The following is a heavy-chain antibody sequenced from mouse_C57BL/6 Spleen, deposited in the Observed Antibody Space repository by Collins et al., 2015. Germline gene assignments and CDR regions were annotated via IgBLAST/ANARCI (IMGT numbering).Heavy chain of an antibody. Sequence: EVQLVESGGGLVKPGGSLKLSCAASGFTFSDYYMYWVRQTPEKRLEWVATISDGGSYTYYPDSVKGRFTISRDNAKNNLYLQMSSLKSEDTAMYYCARENFMDYWGQGTSVTVSS. J-gene: IGHJ4*01. CDR3: ARENFMDY. CDR2: ISDGGSYT. V-gene: IGHV5-4*02. CDR1: GFTFSDYY.